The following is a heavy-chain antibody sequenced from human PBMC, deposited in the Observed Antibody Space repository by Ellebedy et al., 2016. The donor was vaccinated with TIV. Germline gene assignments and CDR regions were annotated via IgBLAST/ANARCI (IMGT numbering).Heavy chain of an antibody. J-gene: IGHJ4*02. CDR3: ATEGYPRIVGDGY. D-gene: IGHD1-26*01. V-gene: IGHV1-3*01. CDR2: INAGNGNT. CDR1: GYTFTSYY. Sequence: ASVKVSCKASGYTFTSYYMHWVRQAPGQRLEWMGWINAGNGNTKYSQKFQGRVTITRDTSASTAYMELSSLRSEDTAVYYCATEGYPRIVGDGYWGQGTLVTVSS.